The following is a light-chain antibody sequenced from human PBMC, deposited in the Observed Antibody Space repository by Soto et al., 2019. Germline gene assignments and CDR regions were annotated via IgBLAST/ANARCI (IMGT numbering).Light chain of an antibody. CDR3: QSYDSSLGGSP. Sequence: QSVLTQPPSVSGAPGQRVTISCTGSSSNIGAGYDVHWYQQLPGTAPKLLIYGNSNRPSGVPDRFSGSKSGTSASLAITGLQAEDEADYYCQSYDSSLGGSPFGTGTKLTVL. CDR2: GNS. V-gene: IGLV1-40*01. J-gene: IGLJ1*01. CDR1: SSNIGAGYD.